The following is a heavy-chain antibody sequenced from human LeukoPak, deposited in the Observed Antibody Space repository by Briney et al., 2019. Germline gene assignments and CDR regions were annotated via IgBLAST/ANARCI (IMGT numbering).Heavy chain of an antibody. CDR2: IIPMLGIA. CDR3: ARDRTPIVVVPAAIPCLSG. V-gene: IGHV1-69*04. J-gene: IGHJ4*02. D-gene: IGHD2-2*02. Sequence: ASVKVSCKASGGTFSSYTISWVRQAPGQGLEWMGRIIPMLGIANYAQKFQGRVTITADKSTSTAYMELSSLRSEDTAVYYCARDRTPIVVVPAAIPCLSGWGQGTLVTVSS. CDR1: GGTFSSYT.